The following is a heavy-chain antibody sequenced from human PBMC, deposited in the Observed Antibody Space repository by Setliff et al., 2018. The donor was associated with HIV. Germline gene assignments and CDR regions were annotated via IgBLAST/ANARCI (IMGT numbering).Heavy chain of an antibody. J-gene: IGHJ4*02. D-gene: IGHD3-16*01. CDR1: GGSFSGSY. V-gene: IGHV4-34*01. CDR2: INHSGSP. Sequence: SETLSLTCGVFGGSFSGSYWSWIRQSPGKGLEWIGEINHSGSPNYNPSLKSRVTISVDTSNNQFTLRLKSVTAADTAVYYCARFYDYYGHRLDYWGQGTQVTVSS. CDR3: ARFYDYYGHRLDY.